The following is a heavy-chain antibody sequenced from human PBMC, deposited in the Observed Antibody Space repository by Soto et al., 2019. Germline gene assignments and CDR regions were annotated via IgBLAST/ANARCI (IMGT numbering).Heavy chain of an antibody. V-gene: IGHV3-72*01. J-gene: IGHJ4*01. CDR3: XXXXXXXAYF. CDR1: GFTFSDHY. Sequence: EVQLVESGGGLVQPGGSQRLSCAASGFTFSDHYMDWVRQAPGKGLEWVGRIRNKANSYTTDYAASVKGRFTISRDDSXXXXXXXXXXXXXXXXXXXXXXXXXXXXAYFWGHGTLATVSS. CDR2: IRNKANSYTT.